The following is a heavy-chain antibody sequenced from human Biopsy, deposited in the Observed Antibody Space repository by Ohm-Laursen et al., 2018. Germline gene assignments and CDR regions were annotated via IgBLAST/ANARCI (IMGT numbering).Heavy chain of an antibody. CDR2: INQAGTT. J-gene: IGHJ4*02. CDR1: GKTFSDYQ. D-gene: IGHD2-15*01. V-gene: IGHV4-34*08. CDR3: GNEVHGRDY. Sequence: WQTLSLTCAVFGKTFSDYQWSWIRQPPGKGLEWIGQINQAGTTNYNPSPKSRVSISADASKYEFSLRLTSVTAADTAVYLCGNEVHGRDYWGRGAQVTVSS.